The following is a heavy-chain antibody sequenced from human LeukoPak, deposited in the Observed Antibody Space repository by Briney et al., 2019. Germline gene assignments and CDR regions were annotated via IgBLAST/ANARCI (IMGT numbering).Heavy chain of an antibody. CDR3: ARKYNGYGRWIYY. Sequence: SETLSLTCTVSNDSFNNYYRSWIRQPPGKGLEWVGYIYYSGNTNYNPYLKSRVTISLDTSKNQSPLKLSSVTAADTAVYYCARKYNGYGRWIYYWAQGTLVTVSS. D-gene: IGHD5-12*01. V-gene: IGHV4-59*01. J-gene: IGHJ4*02. CDR2: IYYSGNT. CDR1: NDSFNNYY.